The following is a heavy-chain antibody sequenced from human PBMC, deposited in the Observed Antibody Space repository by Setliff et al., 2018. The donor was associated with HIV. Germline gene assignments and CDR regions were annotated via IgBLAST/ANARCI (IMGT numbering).Heavy chain of an antibody. J-gene: IGHJ6*02. V-gene: IGHV3-43D*04. CDR2: VSWDGSDT. Sequence: GESLRLSCAASGFTFDDYGMHWVRQAPGKGLEWVSFVSWDGSDTYYADSMKGRFTISRDNSKKSLYLQMNSLRAEDTALYYCVKDTYSTGWYRMDYYYYGMEVWGQGTTVTVSS. D-gene: IGHD6-19*01. CDR1: GFTFDDYG. CDR3: VKDTYSTGWYRMDYYYYGMEV.